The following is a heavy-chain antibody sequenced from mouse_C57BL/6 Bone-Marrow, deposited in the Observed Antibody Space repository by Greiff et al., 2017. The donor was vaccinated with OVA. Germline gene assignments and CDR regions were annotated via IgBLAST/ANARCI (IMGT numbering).Heavy chain of an antibody. CDR1: GFNIKDDY. V-gene: IGHV14-4*01. J-gene: IGHJ2*01. D-gene: IGHD4-1*01. CDR3: SRSLGDYFDY. CDR2: IDPENGDT. Sequence: EVQLQQSGAELVRPGASVKLSCTASGFNIKDDYMHWVKQRPEQGLEWIGWIDPENGDTEYASKFQGKATITADTSSNTAYLQLSSLTSEDTAVYYCSRSLGDYFDYWGQGTTLTVSS.